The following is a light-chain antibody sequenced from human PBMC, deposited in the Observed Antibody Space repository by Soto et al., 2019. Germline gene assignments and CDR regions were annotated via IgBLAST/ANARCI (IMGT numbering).Light chain of an antibody. Sequence: DIQMTQSPSSLSASVGDRVTITCRASQSIDNYLNWYQHKPGRAPKLLIYAASTLQSGVPSRFSGTGSGTDVTLTISRLQLEDFATYYCQQSYSTRVYTFGQGTKLQI. J-gene: IGKJ2*01. V-gene: IGKV1-39*01. CDR3: QQSYSTRVYT. CDR1: QSIDNY. CDR2: AAS.